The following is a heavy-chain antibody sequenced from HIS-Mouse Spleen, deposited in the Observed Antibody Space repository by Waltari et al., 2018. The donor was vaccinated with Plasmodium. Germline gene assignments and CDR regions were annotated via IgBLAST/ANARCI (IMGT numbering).Heavy chain of an antibody. CDR1: GFPFSSYW. CDR2: IKQDGSEK. CDR3: ASSWYWYFDL. V-gene: IGHV3-7*01. J-gene: IGHJ2*01. Sequence: EVHLVESGGGLVQPGGSLRLSVAPSGFPFSSYWRSWVRQAPGKGLEWVAKIKQDGSEKYYVDSVKGRFTISRDNAKNSLYLQMNSLRAEDTAVYYCASSWYWYFDLWGRGTLVTVSS. D-gene: IGHD6-13*01.